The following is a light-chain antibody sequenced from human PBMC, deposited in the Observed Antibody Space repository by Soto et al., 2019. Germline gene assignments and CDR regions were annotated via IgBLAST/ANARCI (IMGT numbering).Light chain of an antibody. Sequence: DIQMTQSPSSLSASVGDRVTITCRPSQTINNYLTWFQQKPGKAPKLLIYLASTLQTGVPSRFSGSGSGTDFTLTINSVQPEDFATYYCQQGYSTPLTFGQGTRLEIK. CDR1: QTINNY. V-gene: IGKV1-39*01. J-gene: IGKJ5*01. CDR3: QQGYSTPLT. CDR2: LAS.